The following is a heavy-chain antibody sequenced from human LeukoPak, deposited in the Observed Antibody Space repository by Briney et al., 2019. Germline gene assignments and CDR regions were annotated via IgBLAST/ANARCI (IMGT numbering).Heavy chain of an antibody. D-gene: IGHD6-19*01. CDR1: GGSISYYF. CDR2: SHYSGSN. CDR3: VRQKAVNADLEY. V-gene: IGHV4-59*08. Sequence: SETLSLTCTVSGGSISYYFWSWFRRSPGKTLEWIGNSHYSGSNTYNPSLESRLSMSVDTSKNQFSLTLRSATAADTAVYYCVRQKAVNADLEYWGQGTLVTVAS. J-gene: IGHJ4*02.